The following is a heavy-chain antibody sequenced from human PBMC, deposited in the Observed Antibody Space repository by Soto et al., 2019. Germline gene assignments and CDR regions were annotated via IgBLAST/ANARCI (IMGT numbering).Heavy chain of an antibody. CDR1: GFTFSSYS. CDR2: ISSSSSTI. V-gene: IGHV3-48*01. CDR3: ARETEPRMWPVIDY. D-gene: IGHD2-21*01. J-gene: IGHJ4*02. Sequence: GGSLRLSCAASGFTFSSYSMNWVRQAPGKGLEWVSYISSSSSTIYYADSVKGRFTISRDNSKNTLYLQMNSLRAEDTAVYYCARETEPRMWPVIDYWGQGTLVTVSS.